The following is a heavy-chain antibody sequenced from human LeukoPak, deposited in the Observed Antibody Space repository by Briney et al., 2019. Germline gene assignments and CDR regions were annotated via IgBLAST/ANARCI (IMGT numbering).Heavy chain of an antibody. J-gene: IGHJ4*02. CDR3: ARPTAGFDY. V-gene: IGHV3-30*02. CDR1: GFTFSNYD. D-gene: IGHD4-11*01. Sequence: GGSLRLSCAASGFTFSNYDMHWVRQAPGKGLEWVAFIRCDGSNKYYPDSVKGRFTISRDNSKNTLYLQMDSLRGEDTAVYYCARPTAGFDYWGQGALVTVSS. CDR2: IRCDGSNK.